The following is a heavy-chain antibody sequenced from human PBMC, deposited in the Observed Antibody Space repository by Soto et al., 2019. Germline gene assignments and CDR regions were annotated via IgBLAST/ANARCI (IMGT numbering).Heavy chain of an antibody. V-gene: IGHV1-18*01. CDR1: GYLFVTYG. J-gene: IGHJ4*02. CDR2: ISAYNGNT. D-gene: IGHD3-10*01. Sequence: QVQLVPSGAEVKKPGASVTVSCKASGYLFVTYGIHWVRQAPGPGLAWMGWISAYNGNTKYAQNLQGRVTMTTDATTSTAYMEMRSLRSDDTAVYYCARYLDGSGSYYADYWGQGTLVTVSS. CDR3: ARYLDGSGSYYADY.